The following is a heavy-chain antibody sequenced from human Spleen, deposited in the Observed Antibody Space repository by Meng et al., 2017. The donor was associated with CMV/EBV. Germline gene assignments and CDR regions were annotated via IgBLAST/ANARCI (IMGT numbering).Heavy chain of an antibody. V-gene: IGHV4-38-2*02. Sequence: SETLSLTCTVSGHSISSGYYWGWIRQPPGKGLEWIGSIYHSGSTYYNPSLKSRVTISVDTSKNQFSLKLSSVTAADTAVYYCARDGEYQLLFSAYYGMDVWGQGTTVTAS. J-gene: IGHJ6*02. D-gene: IGHD2-2*01. CDR2: IYHSGST. CDR1: GHSISSGYY. CDR3: ARDGEYQLLFSAYYGMDV.